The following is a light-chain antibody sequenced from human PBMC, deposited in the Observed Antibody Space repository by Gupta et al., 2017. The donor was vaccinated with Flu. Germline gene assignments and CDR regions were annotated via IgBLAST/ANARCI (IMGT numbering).Light chain of an antibody. CDR3: HQDDSYPYT. V-gene: IGKV1-5*03. CDR2: RAS. J-gene: IGKJ2*01. CDR1: ESVDDW. Sequence: QMTRPPSNLSASLGDRVTITCRASESVDDWVAWIQHRPVKAPNVLIHRASTSESGVPSRFSGSGSGTEFSLTISSLQPDDSAIYFCHQDDSYPYTFGLGTRLEI.